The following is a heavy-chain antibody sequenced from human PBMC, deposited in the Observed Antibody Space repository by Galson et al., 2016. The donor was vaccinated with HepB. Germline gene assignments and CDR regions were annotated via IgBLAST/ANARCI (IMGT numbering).Heavy chain of an antibody. CDR1: GYSFTSYG. J-gene: IGHJ4*02. Sequence: SVKVSCKASGYSFTSYGISWVRQAPGQGLEWMGWISAYSANKNYAQKVQGRITMTTDLSTSTAYMELRNLTSDDTAVYFCARDYSSGWYGYWGQGTLVTVSS. D-gene: IGHD6-19*01. CDR2: ISAYSANK. V-gene: IGHV1-18*01. CDR3: ARDYSSGWYGY.